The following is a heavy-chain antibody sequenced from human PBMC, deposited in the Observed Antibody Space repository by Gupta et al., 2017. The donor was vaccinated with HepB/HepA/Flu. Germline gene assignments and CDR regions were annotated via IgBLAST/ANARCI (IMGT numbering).Heavy chain of an antibody. Sequence: EVQLLESGGGLLQPGGSLRLSCAASGFTFSSYAMGWVRQAPGKGLEWVSAISGSDSGTFQAESVRGRFTISRDNSRNSLYLQMNSLRAEDTAIYYCAKGLRGSGSGVWCYPVDYWGQGTLVTVSS. J-gene: IGHJ4*02. CDR1: GFTFSSYA. CDR3: AKGLRGSGSGVWCYPVDY. CDR2: ISGSDSGT. D-gene: IGHD2-15*01. V-gene: IGHV3-23*01.